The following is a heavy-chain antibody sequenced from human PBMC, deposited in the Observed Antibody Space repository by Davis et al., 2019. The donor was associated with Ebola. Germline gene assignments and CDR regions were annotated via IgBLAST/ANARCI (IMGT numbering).Heavy chain of an antibody. Sequence: SETLSLTCTVSGGSINYHYWSWIRQPPGKGLEWIGYIYYSGSTKYNPSLKSRVTISVDTSKNQFSLKLSSVTAADTAVYYCARVGVWFGELGNWFDPWGQGTLVTVSS. J-gene: IGHJ5*02. CDR1: GGSINYHY. V-gene: IGHV4-59*11. CDR3: ARVGVWFGELGNWFDP. CDR2: IYYSGST. D-gene: IGHD3-10*01.